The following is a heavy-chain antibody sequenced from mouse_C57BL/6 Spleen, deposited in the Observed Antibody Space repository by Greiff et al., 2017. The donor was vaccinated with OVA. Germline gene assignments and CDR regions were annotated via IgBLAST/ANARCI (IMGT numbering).Heavy chain of an antibody. V-gene: IGHV5-9-1*02. D-gene: IGHD1-1*01. CDR2: ISSGGDYI. J-gene: IGHJ2*01. CDR3: TRDCYGSSY. Sequence: DVMLVESGEGLVKPGGSLKLSCAASGFTFSSYAMSWVRQTPEKRLEWVAYISSGGDYIYYADTVKGRFTISRDNARNTLYLQMSSLKYEDTAMYYCTRDCYGSSYWGQGTTLTVSS. CDR1: GFTFSSYA.